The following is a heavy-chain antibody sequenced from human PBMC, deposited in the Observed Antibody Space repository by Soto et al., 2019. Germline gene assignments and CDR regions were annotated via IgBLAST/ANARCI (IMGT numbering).Heavy chain of an antibody. V-gene: IGHV5-10-1*01. CDR3: ARQIYDSDTGPNFQYYFDS. CDR2: IDPSDSQT. CDR1: GYSFAGYW. J-gene: IGHJ4*02. D-gene: IGHD3-22*01. Sequence: GESLKISCKGSGYSFAGYWITWVRQKPGKGLEWMGRIDPSDSQTYYSPSFRGHVTISATKSITTVFLQWSSLRASDTAMYYCARQIYDSDTGPNFQYYFDSWGKGTPVTVSS.